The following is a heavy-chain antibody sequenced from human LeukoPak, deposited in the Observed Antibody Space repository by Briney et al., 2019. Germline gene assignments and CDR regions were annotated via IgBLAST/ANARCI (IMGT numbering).Heavy chain of an antibody. CDR1: GFTFSSYA. D-gene: IGHD1-26*01. J-gene: IGHJ4*02. CDR3: AKERKWELDY. V-gene: IGHV3-23*01. Sequence: SGGSLRLSCAASGFTFSSYAMSWVRQAPGKGLEWVSAISGSGGSTYYADSVKGRFTISRDNSKNTLYLQMNSLRAEGMAVYYCAKERKWELDYWGQGTLVTVSS. CDR2: ISGSGGST.